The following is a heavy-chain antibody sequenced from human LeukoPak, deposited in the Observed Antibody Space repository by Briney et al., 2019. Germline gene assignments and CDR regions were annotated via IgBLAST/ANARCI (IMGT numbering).Heavy chain of an antibody. CDR2: IYNNNT. Sequence: GGSLRLSCAASGFTFDDHGMSWVRQAPGKGLECVSIIYNNNTYYADSVKGRFTISRDNSKSTLYLQMNSLRAEDTAVYYCARGRYSRTCRWLDPWGQGTLVTVSS. V-gene: IGHV3-66*01. CDR1: GFTFDDHG. J-gene: IGHJ5*02. D-gene: IGHD4-11*01. CDR3: ARGRYSRTCRWLDP.